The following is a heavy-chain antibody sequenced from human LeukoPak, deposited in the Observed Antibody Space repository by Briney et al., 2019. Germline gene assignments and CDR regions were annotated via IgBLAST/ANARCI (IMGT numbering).Heavy chain of an antibody. D-gene: IGHD3-9*01. J-gene: IGHJ4*02. V-gene: IGHV3-23*01. CDR2: VSPSGGST. CDR3: ARYYDILTDYHRFDY. CDR1: GFTFSIYA. Sequence: GGSLRLSCADSGFTFSIYAMSWVRQAPGKGLEWVSTVSPSGGSTHYADSVKGRFTISRDNSKNTLYLQMSSLRADDTAVYFCARYYDILTDYHRFDYWGQGTLVTVSS.